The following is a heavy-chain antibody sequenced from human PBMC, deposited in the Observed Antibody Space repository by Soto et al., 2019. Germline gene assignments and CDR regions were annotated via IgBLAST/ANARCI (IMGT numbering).Heavy chain of an antibody. Sequence: GGSLRLSCAASGFTFSSYAMSWVRQAPGKGLEWVSAISGSGGSTYYADSVKGRFTISRDNSKNTLYLQMNSLRAEDTAVYYGANLKLIHDYFDYWGQGTLVTVSS. CDR3: ANLKLIHDYFDY. CDR1: GFTFSSYA. CDR2: ISGSGGST. D-gene: IGHD1-1*01. J-gene: IGHJ4*02. V-gene: IGHV3-23*01.